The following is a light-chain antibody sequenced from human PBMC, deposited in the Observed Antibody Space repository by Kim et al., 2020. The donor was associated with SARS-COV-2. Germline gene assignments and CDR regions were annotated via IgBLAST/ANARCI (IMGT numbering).Light chain of an antibody. V-gene: IGLV2-8*01. J-gene: IGLJ3*02. Sequence: QSALTQPPSASGSPGQSVTISCTGTNSDVGRYRYVSWYQQYPGKAPKRLIFEVDQRPSGVPARFSGSKAGNTASLTVSGLQAEDEADYYCGSYAGSNKWVFGGGTKVTVL. CDR1: NSDVGRYRY. CDR2: EVD. CDR3: GSYAGSNKWV.